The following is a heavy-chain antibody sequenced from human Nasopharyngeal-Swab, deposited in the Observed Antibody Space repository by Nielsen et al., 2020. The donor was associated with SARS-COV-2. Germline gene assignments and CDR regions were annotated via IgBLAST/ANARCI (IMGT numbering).Heavy chain of an antibody. CDR1: GFTFSSYS. Sequence: GGSLRLPCAASGFTFSSYSMNWVRQAPGKGLEWVSSISSSSSYIYYADSVKGRFTISRDNAKNSLYLQMNSLRAEDTAVYYCARGPDYYDSSGHPFDYWGQGTLVTSPQ. V-gene: IGHV3-21*01. D-gene: IGHD3-22*01. J-gene: IGHJ4*02. CDR3: ARGPDYYDSSGHPFDY. CDR2: ISSSSSYI.